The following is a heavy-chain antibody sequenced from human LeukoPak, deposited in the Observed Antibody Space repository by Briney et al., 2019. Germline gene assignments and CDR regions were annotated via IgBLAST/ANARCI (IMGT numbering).Heavy chain of an antibody. J-gene: IGHJ3*02. Sequence: SETPSPTWAVACGSISSGGYSLSRIRQPPGKGLGWIWYIYHNGSTYYNPSLKSRVTISVDRSKIQFSLKLSSVAAADTAVYYCARDGPLYGSGSYPRGAFDIWGQGTMVTVSS. CDR3: ARDGPLYGSGSYPRGAFDI. CDR2: IYHNGST. D-gene: IGHD3-10*01. V-gene: IGHV4-30-2*01. CDR1: CGSISSGGYS.